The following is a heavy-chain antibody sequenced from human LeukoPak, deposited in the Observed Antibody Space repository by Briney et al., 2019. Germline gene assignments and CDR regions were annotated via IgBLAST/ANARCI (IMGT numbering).Heavy chain of an antibody. CDR3: AKGFLTGYLYYFDY. V-gene: IGHV3-33*06. CDR1: GFTFSSYG. CDR2: IWYDGSNK. D-gene: IGHD3-9*01. Sequence: RGSLRLSCAASGFTFSSYGMHWVRQAPGKGLEWVAVIWYDGSNKFYADSVKGRFTISRDNSKNTLYLQMNSLTAEDTAVYYCAKGFLTGYLYYFDYWGQGTLVTVSS. J-gene: IGHJ4*02.